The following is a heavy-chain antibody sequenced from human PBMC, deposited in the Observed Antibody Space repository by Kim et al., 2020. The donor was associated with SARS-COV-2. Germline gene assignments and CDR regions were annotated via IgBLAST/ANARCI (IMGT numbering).Heavy chain of an antibody. V-gene: IGHV3-9*01. D-gene: IGHD6-13*01. CDR1: GFTFDDYA. CDR3: AKDSTIAAAGKGFYGMDV. J-gene: IGHJ6*01. CDR2: ISWNSGSI. Sequence: SLRLSCAASGFTFDDYAMHWVRQAPGKGLEWVSGISWNSGSIGYADSVKGRFTISRDNAKNSLYLQMNSLRAEDTALYYCAKDSTIAAAGKGFYGMDV.